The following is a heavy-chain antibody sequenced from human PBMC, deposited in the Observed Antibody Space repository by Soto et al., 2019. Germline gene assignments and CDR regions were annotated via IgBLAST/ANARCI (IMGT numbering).Heavy chain of an antibody. CDR1: GFTFSSYW. J-gene: IGHJ4*02. CDR3: ARGGAVAGLQY. Sequence: EVQLVESGGGLVQPGGSLRVSCAASGFTFSSYWMHWVRQAPGKGLVWVSRINSDGSSTSYADSVKGRFTISRDNAKNTLYLQMTSLRAEDTAIYYCARGGAVAGLQYWGQGTLVTVSS. V-gene: IGHV3-74*01. D-gene: IGHD6-19*01. CDR2: INSDGSST.